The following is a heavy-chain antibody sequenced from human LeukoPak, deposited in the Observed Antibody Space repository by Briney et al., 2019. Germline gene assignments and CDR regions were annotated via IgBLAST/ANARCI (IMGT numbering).Heavy chain of an antibody. V-gene: IGHV3-21*01. J-gene: IGHJ4*02. Sequence: GGSLRLSCAASGFTFSSYEMNWVRQAPGKGLEWVSSISSSSSYIYYADSVKGRFTISRDNAKNSLYLQMNSLRAEDTAVYYCARDVGYGDYSDYWGQGTLVTVSS. CDR3: ARDVGYGDYSDY. D-gene: IGHD4-17*01. CDR2: ISSSSSYI. CDR1: GFTFSSYE.